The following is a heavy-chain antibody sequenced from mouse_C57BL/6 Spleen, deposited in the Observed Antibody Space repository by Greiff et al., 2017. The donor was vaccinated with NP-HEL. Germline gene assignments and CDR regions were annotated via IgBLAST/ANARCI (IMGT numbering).Heavy chain of an antibody. D-gene: IGHD1-1*01. CDR2: IYPGDGDT. V-gene: IGHV1-82*01. J-gene: IGHJ2*01. CDR1: GYAFSSSW. Sequence: VQLQQSGPELVKPGASVKISCKASGYAFSSSWMNWVKQRPGKGLEWIGRIYPGDGDTNYNGKFKGKATLTADKSSSTAYMQLSSLTSEDSAVYFCARWGYGRDYWGQGTTLTVSS. CDR3: ARWGYGRDY.